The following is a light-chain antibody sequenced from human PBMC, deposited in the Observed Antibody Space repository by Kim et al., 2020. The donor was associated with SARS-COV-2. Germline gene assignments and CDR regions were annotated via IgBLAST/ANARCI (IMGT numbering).Light chain of an antibody. J-gene: IGLJ2*01. V-gene: IGLV3-19*01. Sequence: SSELTQDPAVSVALGQTVRITCQGDSLRSYYATWYQQKPGQAPILVIYGKNNRPSGIPDRFSGSSSGNTASLTIPGIKPGDEATYYGNSRDGNNNVVLGG. CDR1: SLRSYY. CDR3: NSRDGNNNVV. CDR2: GKN.